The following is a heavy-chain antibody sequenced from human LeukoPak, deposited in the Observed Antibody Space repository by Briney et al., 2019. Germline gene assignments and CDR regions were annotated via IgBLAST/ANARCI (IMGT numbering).Heavy chain of an antibody. CDR1: GGSTSSDY. D-gene: IGHD3-16*01. V-gene: IGHV4-59*08. CDR3: ARLKLGAYFDL. J-gene: IGHJ2*01. Sequence: PSETLSLTCTVSGGSTSSDYWSWIRQSPGKGLEWVGYVYNSGDTGKNPSLKSRVTVLLDTSKNQCSLKLTSVSAADTAVYYCARLKLGAYFDLWGRGTLVTVSS. CDR2: VYNSGDT.